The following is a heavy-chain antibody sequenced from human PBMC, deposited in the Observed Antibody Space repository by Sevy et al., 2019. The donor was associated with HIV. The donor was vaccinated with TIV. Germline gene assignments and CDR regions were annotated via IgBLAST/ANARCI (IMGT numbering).Heavy chain of an antibody. D-gene: IGHD3-22*01. CDR3: ARDKREAYFDNSVSSDAFDI. CDR2: ISSSSNYI. J-gene: IGHJ3*02. CDR1: GFTFSRYS. V-gene: IGHV3-21*01. Sequence: GGSLRLSCAASGFTFSRYSMNWVRQAPGKGLQWVSSISSSSNYIYYTDSLKGRFTISRDNAKNSLYLQMNSLRAEDTAVYYCARDKREAYFDNSVSSDAFDIWGQWTMVTVSS.